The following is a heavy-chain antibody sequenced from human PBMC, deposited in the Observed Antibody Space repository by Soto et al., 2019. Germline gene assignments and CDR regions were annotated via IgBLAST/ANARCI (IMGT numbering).Heavy chain of an antibody. J-gene: IGHJ4*02. CDR1: GYSFTSYW. CDR2: IYPGDSDT. D-gene: IGHD3-22*01. Sequence: GEALKISCKGSGYSFTSYWIGWVRQMPGKGLEWMGIIYPGDSDTRYSPSFQGQVTISADKSISTAYLQWSSLKASDTAMYYCARRGYDSSGYPSGDYWGQGTLVTVSS. CDR3: ARRGYDSSGYPSGDY. V-gene: IGHV5-51*01.